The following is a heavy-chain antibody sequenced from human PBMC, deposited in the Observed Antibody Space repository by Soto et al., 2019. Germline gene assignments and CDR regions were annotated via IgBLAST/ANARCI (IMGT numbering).Heavy chain of an antibody. J-gene: IGHJ5*02. CDR3: PREGHGECFDL. D-gene: IGHD3-10*01. V-gene: IGHV3-30-3*01. Sequence: LRLSCAASGFTFSTYAMHWVRQAPGKGLEWVATISDDGTNKYYADSVKGRFTISRDNSKDTLYLQMNSLRAEDTAVYYCPREGHGECFDLWGQGTLVSGSS. CDR1: GFTFSTYA. CDR2: ISDDGTNK.